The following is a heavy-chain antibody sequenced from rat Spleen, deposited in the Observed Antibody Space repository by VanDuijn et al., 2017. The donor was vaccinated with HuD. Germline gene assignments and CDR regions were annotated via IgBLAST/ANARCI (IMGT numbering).Heavy chain of an antibody. J-gene: IGHJ2*01. D-gene: IGHD1-2*01. CDR3: ARRGDYSSYGY. V-gene: IGHV5-7*01. CDR1: GFTFSDYN. CDR2: LSYDATAP. Sequence: EVQLVESGGGLVRPGRSLKLSCAASGFTFSDYNMAWVRQAPTKGLEWVATLSYDATAPYYRDSVKGRFTISRDNAKSTLYLQMDSLRSEDTATYYCARRGDYSSYGYWGQGVMVTVSS.